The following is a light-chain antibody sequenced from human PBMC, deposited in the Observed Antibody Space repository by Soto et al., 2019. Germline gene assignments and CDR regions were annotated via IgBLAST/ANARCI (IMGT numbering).Light chain of an antibody. J-gene: IGKJ4*01. V-gene: IGKV1-39*01. CDR1: QSISIY. CDR2: AAS. CDR3: QQSYSTPPT. Sequence: DIQMTQSPSSLSASVGDRVTITCRASQSISIYLNWYQQKPGKAPKLLIYAASSLQGGVPSRFSGSGSGTDFTLTISSLQPADFATYYCQQSYSTPPTFGGGTKVDIK.